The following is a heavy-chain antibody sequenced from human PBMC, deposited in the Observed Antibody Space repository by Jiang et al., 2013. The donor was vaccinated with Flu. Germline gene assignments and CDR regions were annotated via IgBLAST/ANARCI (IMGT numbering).Heavy chain of an antibody. V-gene: IGHV3-7*01. D-gene: IGHD2/OR15-2a*01. J-gene: IGHJ4*02. Sequence: VQLVESGGGLVQPGGSLRLSCAASRFTFSNYWMSWVRQAPGKGLEWVASIKQDGSEKSYVDSVRGRFTISRDNAKNSLFLQMSSLRAEDTAVYYCARDVKWGQGTLVTVSS. CDR3: ARDVK. CDR2: IKQDGSEK. CDR1: RFTFSNYW.